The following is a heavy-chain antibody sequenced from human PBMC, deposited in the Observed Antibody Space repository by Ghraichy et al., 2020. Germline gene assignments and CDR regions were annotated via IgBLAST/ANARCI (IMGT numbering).Heavy chain of an antibody. J-gene: IGHJ6*02. CDR2: ITSSSRTI. D-gene: IGHD4-23*01. CDR1: GFTFSSYS. V-gene: IGHV3-48*02. CDR3: ARGSRVVRFYYYDGMDV. Sequence: GSLRLSCVGSGFTFSSYSMNWVRQSPGKGLEWVSYITSSSRTIFYADSVKGRFTVSRDNAQNSLYLQMNSLRDEDTADYYCARGSRVVRFYYYDGMDVWGQGTTVTVSS.